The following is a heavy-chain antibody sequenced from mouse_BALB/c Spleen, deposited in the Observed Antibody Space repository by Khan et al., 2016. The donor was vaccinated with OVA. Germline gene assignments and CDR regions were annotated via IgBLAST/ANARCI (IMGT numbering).Heavy chain of an antibody. CDR2: INTYTGEP. J-gene: IGHJ2*01. CDR1: GYTFTDYV. CDR3: ARFHGGY. V-gene: IGHV9-3-1*01. Sequence: QIQLVQSGPDLKKPGETVKISCKASGYTFTDYVMNWVKQAPGKGLKWMGWINTYTGEPTYADDFKGRFAFSLETSASTAYLQINSLKHEDPATYFCARFHGGYWGQGTTLTVSS.